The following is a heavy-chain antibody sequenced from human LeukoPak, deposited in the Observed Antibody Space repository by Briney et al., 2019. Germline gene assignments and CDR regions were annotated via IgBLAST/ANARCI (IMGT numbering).Heavy chain of an antibody. V-gene: IGHV4-34*01. Sequence: SETLSLTCAVYGGSFSGYYWSWIRQPPGKGLEWIGEINHSGSTNYNPSLKSRVTISVDTSKNQFSLKLSSVTAADTAVYYCARGAPYDYNWNYDDGNWFDPWGQGTLVTVSS. J-gene: IGHJ5*02. CDR1: GGSFSGYY. D-gene: IGHD1-7*01. CDR2: INHSGST. CDR3: ARGAPYDYNWNYDDGNWFDP.